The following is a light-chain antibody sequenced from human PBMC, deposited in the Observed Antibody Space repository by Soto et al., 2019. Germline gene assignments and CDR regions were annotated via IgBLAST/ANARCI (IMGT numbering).Light chain of an antibody. Sequence: DIQMTQSPSSLSASVGDRVTITCRPSQAISKYLSWFRQKPGKAPKPLIYDVSTLQSGVPSRFSGSGSGTNFTLTISSLQPEDFVSYYCQQAISFPMTFGQGTRLEIK. J-gene: IGKJ5*01. V-gene: IGKV1-39*01. CDR2: DVS. CDR3: QQAISFPMT. CDR1: QAISKY.